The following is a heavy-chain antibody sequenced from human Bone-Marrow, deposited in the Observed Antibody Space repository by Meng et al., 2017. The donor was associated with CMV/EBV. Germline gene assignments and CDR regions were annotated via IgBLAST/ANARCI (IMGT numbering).Heavy chain of an antibody. J-gene: IGHJ4*02. CDR1: GFTVSSNY. CDR2: IYSGGST. V-gene: IGHV3-53*01. CDR3: AKDFYVVVVPAAQAFDY. D-gene: IGHD2-2*01. Sequence: GESLKISCAASGFTVSSNYMSWVRQAPGKGLEWVSVIYSGGSTYYADSVKGRFTISRDNSKNTLYLQMNSLRAEDTAVYYCAKDFYVVVVPAAQAFDYWGQGTLVTVSS.